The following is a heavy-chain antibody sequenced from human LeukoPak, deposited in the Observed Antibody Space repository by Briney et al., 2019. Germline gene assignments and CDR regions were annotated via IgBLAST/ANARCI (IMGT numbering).Heavy chain of an antibody. CDR1: GFTFSSYS. Sequence: GGSLRLSCAASGFTFSSYSMNWVRQAPGKGLEWVSSISSSSSFLYYADSVKGRFTISRDNAKNSLYLQMNSLRAEDTAVYYCARDRDGYNNPGYWGQGTLVTVSS. CDR2: ISSSSSFL. V-gene: IGHV3-21*01. D-gene: IGHD5-24*01. J-gene: IGHJ4*02. CDR3: ARDRDGYNNPGY.